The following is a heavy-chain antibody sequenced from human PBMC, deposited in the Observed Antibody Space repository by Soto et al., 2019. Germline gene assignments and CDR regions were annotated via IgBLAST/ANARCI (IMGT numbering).Heavy chain of an antibody. D-gene: IGHD4-17*01. V-gene: IGHV3-48*04. CDR2: ISSSSSTI. Sequence: GGSLRLSCAASGFTFSSYSMNWVRQAPGKGLEWVSYISSSSSTIYYADSVKGRFTISRDNAKNSLYLQMNSLRAEDTAVYYCARDGDYGGNSEAPDYWGQGTLVTVSS. J-gene: IGHJ4*02. CDR1: GFTFSSYS. CDR3: ARDGDYGGNSEAPDY.